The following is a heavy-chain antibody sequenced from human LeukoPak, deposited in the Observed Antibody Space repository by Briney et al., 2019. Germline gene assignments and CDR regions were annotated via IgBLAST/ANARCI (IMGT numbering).Heavy chain of an antibody. CDR2: MNPNSGNT. Sequence: ASVKVSCKASGYTSTNYEINWVRQATGQGLEWMGWMNPNSGNTDYAQKFQGRVTMTRNTSISTAYMELSSLRSEDTAVYYCARGPPAGFWSGYSNYWGQGTLVTVSS. J-gene: IGHJ4*02. CDR1: GYTSTNYE. D-gene: IGHD3-3*01. V-gene: IGHV1-8*01. CDR3: ARGPPAGFWSGYSNY.